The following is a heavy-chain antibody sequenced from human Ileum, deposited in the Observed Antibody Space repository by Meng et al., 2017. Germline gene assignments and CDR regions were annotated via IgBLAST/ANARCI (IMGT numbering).Heavy chain of an antibody. D-gene: IGHD1-7*01. CDR2: IYHSGST. V-gene: IGHV4-4*02. CDR3: ASLRYNWNYSADY. J-gene: IGHJ4*02. Sequence: QGRLQGSGPGRVKPSGTLSLTCAVSGGSISSSNWWSWVRQPPGKGLEWIGEIYHSGSTNYNPSLKNRVTISVDKSKNQFSLKLSSVTAADTAVYYCASLRYNWNYSADYWGQGTLVTVSS. CDR1: GGSISSSNW.